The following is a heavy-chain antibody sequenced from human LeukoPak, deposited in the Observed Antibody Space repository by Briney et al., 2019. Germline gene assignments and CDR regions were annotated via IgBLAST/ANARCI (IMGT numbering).Heavy chain of an antibody. J-gene: IGHJ4*02. Sequence: GGSLRLSCVASGFTFSNCAMSWVRQAPGMGLEWVSAISGSGATTHYADSVKGRFTISRDNSKNTLYLQMNSLRAEDTAVYYCARDIVVVVAAHFDYWGQGTLVSVSS. D-gene: IGHD2-15*01. CDR1: GFTFSNCA. CDR2: ISGSGATT. CDR3: ARDIVVVVAAHFDY. V-gene: IGHV3-23*01.